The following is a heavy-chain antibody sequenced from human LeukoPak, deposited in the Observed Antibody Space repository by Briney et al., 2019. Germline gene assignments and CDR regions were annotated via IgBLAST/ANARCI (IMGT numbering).Heavy chain of an antibody. J-gene: IGHJ4*02. CDR3: ARWTRDAYNSVFLDY. V-gene: IGHV4-59*02. CDR2: IYYSGGT. D-gene: IGHD5-24*01. Sequence: SETLSLTCTVSGASVKSYYWSWVRQSPEKGLEWIGYIYYSGGTNYNPSLKSRVTISLDTSKNQFSLKLSSVTAADTAVYYCARWTRDAYNSVFLDYWGQGTLVTVSS. CDR1: GASVKSYY.